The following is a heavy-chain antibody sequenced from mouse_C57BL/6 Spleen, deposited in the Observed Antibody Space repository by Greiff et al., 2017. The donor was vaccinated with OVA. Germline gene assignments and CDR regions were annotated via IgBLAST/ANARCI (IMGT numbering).Heavy chain of an antibody. Sequence: QVQLQQSGAELVKPGASVKLSCKASGYTFTSYWMHWVKQRPGQGLEWIGMIHPNSGSTNYNEKFKSKATLTVDKSSSTAYMQLSSLTSEDSAVYYCAREVTTKGYAMDYWGQGTSVTVSS. CDR1: GYTFTSYW. J-gene: IGHJ4*01. CDR3: AREVTTKGYAMDY. CDR2: IHPNSGST. V-gene: IGHV1-64*01. D-gene: IGHD1-1*01.